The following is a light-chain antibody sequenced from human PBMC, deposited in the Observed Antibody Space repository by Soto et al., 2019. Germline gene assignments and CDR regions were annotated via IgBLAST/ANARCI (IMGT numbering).Light chain of an antibody. V-gene: IGKV1-5*01. CDR3: QQYETFSGT. J-gene: IGKJ1*01. Sequence: DIQMTQSPSTLSASVGDRVTITCRAGQSISSWLAWYQQKPGEAPKLLIYDASALPRGVPSRFSGSGSGTKFTLTIASLQPDDFATYYCQQYETFSGTFGPGTKVDIK. CDR1: QSISSW. CDR2: DAS.